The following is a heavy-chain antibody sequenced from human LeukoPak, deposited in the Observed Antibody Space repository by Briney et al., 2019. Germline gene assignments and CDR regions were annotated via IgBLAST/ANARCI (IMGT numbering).Heavy chain of an antibody. CDR1: GFTLSNAW. CDR2: IKSKTDGGTT. V-gene: IGHV3-15*01. Sequence: GGSLRLSCAASGFTLSNAWMSWVRQAPGKGLEWVGRIKSKTDGGTTDYAAPVKGRFTISRDDSKNTLYLQMNSLKTEDTAVYYCTTGFRGSYYFDYWGQGTLVTVSS. D-gene: IGHD1-26*01. CDR3: TTGFRGSYYFDY. J-gene: IGHJ4*02.